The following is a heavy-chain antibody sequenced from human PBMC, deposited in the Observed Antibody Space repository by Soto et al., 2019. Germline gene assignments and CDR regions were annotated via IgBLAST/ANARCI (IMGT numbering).Heavy chain of an antibody. CDR1: GVSISSSNW. CDR3: ARGHFEAAAANTAPSNWFDP. CDR2: IYHSGST. V-gene: IGHV4-4*02. D-gene: IGHD6-13*01. J-gene: IGHJ5*02. Sequence: SETLSLTYAVSGVSISSSNWWRWVRQPPGKGLEWIGEIYHSGSTNYNPSLKSRVTISVDTSKNQFSLKLSSVTAADTAVYYCARGHFEAAAANTAPSNWFDPWGQGTLVTVSS.